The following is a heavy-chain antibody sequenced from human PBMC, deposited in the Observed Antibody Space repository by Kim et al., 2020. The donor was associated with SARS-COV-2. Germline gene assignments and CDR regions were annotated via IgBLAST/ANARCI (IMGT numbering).Heavy chain of an antibody. D-gene: IGHD3-10*01. CDR3: ARGGNSLLWFGELSPGDHYYYSRDV. CDR1: GGTFSSYA. V-gene: IGHV1-69*06. Sequence: SVKVSCKASGGTFSSYAISWVRQAPGQGLEWMGGIIPIFGTANYAQKFQGRVTITADKSTSTVYMELSSLRSEDTAVYYCARGGNSLLWFGELSPGDHYYYSRDVWGQGTTVTVSS. CDR2: IIPIFGTA. J-gene: IGHJ6*02.